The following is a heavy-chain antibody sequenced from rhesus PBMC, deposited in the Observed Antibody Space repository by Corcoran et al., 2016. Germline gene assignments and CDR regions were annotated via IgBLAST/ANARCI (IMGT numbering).Heavy chain of an antibody. CDR1: GFTFSSYG. CDR3: TSYSSSGPDV. CDR2: ISSASSYI. Sequence: EVQLVESGGGLVQPGGSLRLSCAASGFTFSSYGMSWVRQAPGKGLEWVSSISSASSYIDYADSVKGRFTISRDNAKNSLSLQMNSLRAEDTAVYYCTSYSSSGPDVWGRGVLVTVSS. D-gene: IGHD6-43*01. J-gene: IGHJ5-2*02. V-gene: IGHV3S16*01.